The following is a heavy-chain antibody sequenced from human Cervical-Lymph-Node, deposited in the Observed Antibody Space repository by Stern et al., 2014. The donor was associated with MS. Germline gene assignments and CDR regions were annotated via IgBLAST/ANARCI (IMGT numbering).Heavy chain of an antibody. CDR2: IWYDGSNP. CDR1: GFSFSRYA. D-gene: IGHD6-13*01. CDR3: ASAYSSSHYYFDY. Sequence: MQLVESGGGVVQPGRSLRLSCAASGFSFSRYAMHWVRQAPGKGLEWVAVIWYDGSNPYYADSVTGRFTISRDNFKNTLYLQMNSLRAEDTAVYYCASAYSSSHYYFDYWGQGTLVTVSS. J-gene: IGHJ4*02. V-gene: IGHV3-33*01.